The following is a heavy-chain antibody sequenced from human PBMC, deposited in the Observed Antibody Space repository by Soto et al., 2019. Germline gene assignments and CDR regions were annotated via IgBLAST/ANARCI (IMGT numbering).Heavy chain of an antibody. CDR3: ARESVSCSGSRCHGLGFDP. CDR2: IGTAGDT. J-gene: IGHJ5*02. CDR1: GFTFSSYD. V-gene: IGHV3-13*01. D-gene: IGHD2-15*01. Sequence: EVQLVESGGGLVQPGGSLRLSCAASGFTFSSYDMHWVRQATGKGLEWVSAIGTAGDTYYPGSVKGRFTISRENAKNSLYLQMNSLRDEDTALYYCARESVSCSGSRCHGLGFDPWGQGTLVTVSS.